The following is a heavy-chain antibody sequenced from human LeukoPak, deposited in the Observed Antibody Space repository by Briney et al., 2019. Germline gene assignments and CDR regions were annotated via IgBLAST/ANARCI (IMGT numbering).Heavy chain of an antibody. CDR3: ATATYYYDSSGYYDKYYFDY. CDR2: IIPIFGTA. D-gene: IGHD3-22*01. J-gene: IGHJ4*02. Sequence: SVKVSCKASGGTFSSYAISWVRQAPGQGLEWMGGIIPIFGTANYAQKFQGRVTITADESTSTAYMELSSLRSEDTAVYYCATATYYYDSSGYYDKYYFDYWGQGTLVTVSP. CDR1: GGTFSSYA. V-gene: IGHV1-69*01.